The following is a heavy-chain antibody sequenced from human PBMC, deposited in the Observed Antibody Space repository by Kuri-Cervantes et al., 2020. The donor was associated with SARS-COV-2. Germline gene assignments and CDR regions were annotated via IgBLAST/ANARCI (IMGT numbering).Heavy chain of an antibody. CDR2: IYTSGST. Sequence: LRLSCYVCDGTFSHTTGSWSRQPAVKGLEWIGYIYTSGSTNYNPSLKSRVTISVDTSKNQFSQKLSSVTAADTAVYYCARDKSSDDYVWGSYRKLDAFDIWGQGTMVTVSS. V-gene: IGHV4-4*09. D-gene: IGHD3-16*02. CDR1: DGTFSHTT. CDR3: ARDKSSDDYVWGSYRKLDAFDI. J-gene: IGHJ3*02.